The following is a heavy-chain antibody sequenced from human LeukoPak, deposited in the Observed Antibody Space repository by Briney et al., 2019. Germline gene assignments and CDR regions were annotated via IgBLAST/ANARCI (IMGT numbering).Heavy chain of an antibody. CDR3: ARVLRGAVAGLDY. D-gene: IGHD6-19*01. CDR1: GGSISSSSYY. CDR2: IYYSGST. V-gene: IGHV4-39*07. Sequence: SETLSLTCTVSGGSISSSSYYWGWIRQPPGKGLEWIGSIYYSGSTYYNPSLKSRVTISVDTSKNQFSLKLSSVTAADTAVYHCARVLRGAVAGLDYWGQGTLVTVSS. J-gene: IGHJ4*02.